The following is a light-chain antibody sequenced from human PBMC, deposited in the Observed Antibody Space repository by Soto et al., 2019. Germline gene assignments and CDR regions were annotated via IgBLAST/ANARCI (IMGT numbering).Light chain of an antibody. Sequence: QSALTQPASVSGSPGQSITISCTGTSSDVGGSNHVSWYQQHPGKAPKLMIYDVSNRPSGVSNRFSGSKSGNTASLTISGLQAEDEADYYCSSYTSSSTLYVFGTGTKLTVL. CDR2: DVS. CDR1: SSDVGGSNH. J-gene: IGLJ1*01. CDR3: SSYTSSSTLYV. V-gene: IGLV2-14*01.